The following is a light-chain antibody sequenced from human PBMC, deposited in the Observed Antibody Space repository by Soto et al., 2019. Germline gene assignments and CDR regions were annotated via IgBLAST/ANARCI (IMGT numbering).Light chain of an antibody. CDR1: QDISTY. CDR3: QNYDNASLT. J-gene: IGKJ4*01. V-gene: IGKV1-27*01. CDR2: AAY. Sequence: DIQMTQAPSSLSASVGDRVTITCRARQDISTYLAWYQQKPGKVPKLLISAAYTLQSGVPPRFSGSGSGTDFTLTIISLQPEDVAAYYCQNYDNASLTFGGWTKVEIK.